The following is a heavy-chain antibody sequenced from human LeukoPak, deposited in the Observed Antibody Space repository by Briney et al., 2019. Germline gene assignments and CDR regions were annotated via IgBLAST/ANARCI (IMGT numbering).Heavy chain of an antibody. J-gene: IGHJ4*02. CDR2: IYYSEDT. Sequence: SETLSLTCTVSGASITSYFWSWIRQPPGKGLEWIGYIYYSEDTNNNPSLKSRVTMSVDTSKNQFSLKLSSVTAADTAVYYCARGRVPGYWGQGTLVTVSS. CDR3: ARGRVPGY. CDR1: GASITSYF. V-gene: IGHV4-59*01.